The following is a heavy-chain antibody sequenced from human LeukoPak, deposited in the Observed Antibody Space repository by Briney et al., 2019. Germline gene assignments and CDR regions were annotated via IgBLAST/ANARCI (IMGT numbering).Heavy chain of an antibody. V-gene: IGHV3-9*01. CDR3: AKSIGIVDGYYFDY. CDR1: GFSFSSNA. CDR2: ISWNSGSI. Sequence: GGSLRISCAASGFSFSSNAMSWVRQAPGKGLEWVSGISWNSGSIGYADSVKGRFTISRDNAKNSLYLQMNSLRAEDTALYYCAKSIGIVDGYYFDYWGQGTLVTVSS. J-gene: IGHJ4*02. D-gene: IGHD5-12*01.